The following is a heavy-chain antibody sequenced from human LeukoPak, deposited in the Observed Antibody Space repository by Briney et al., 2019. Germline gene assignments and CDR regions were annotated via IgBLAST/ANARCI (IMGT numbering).Heavy chain of an antibody. D-gene: IGHD2-15*01. CDR2: INSDGSST. CDR3: ARGCSGGSCHHDAFDI. Sequence: GGSLRLSCAASGFTFSSYWMHWVRQAPGKGLVWVSRINSDGSSTSYADSVKGRFTISRDNAKNTLYMQMNSLRAEDTAVYYCARGCSGGSCHHDAFDIWGQGTMVTVSS. CDR1: GFTFSSYW. V-gene: IGHV3-74*01. J-gene: IGHJ3*02.